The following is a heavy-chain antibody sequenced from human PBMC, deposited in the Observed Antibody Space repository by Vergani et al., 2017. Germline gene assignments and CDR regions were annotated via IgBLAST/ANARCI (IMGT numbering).Heavy chain of an antibody. CDR3: ARDPFVPYSGSYHPAFDI. D-gene: IGHD1-26*01. Sequence: QVQLVQSGAEVKKPGSSVKVSCKASGGTFSSYAISWVRQAPGQGLEWMGGIIPIFGTANYAQKVPGRVTITADESTSTAYMELSSLRSEDTAVYYCARDPFVPYSGSYHPAFDIWGQGTMVTVSS. CDR1: GGTFSSYA. J-gene: IGHJ3*02. CDR2: IIPIFGTA. V-gene: IGHV1-69*01.